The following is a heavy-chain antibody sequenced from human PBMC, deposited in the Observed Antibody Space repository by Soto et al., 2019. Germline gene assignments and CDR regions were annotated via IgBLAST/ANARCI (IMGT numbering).Heavy chain of an antibody. J-gene: IGHJ5*02. V-gene: IGHV4-31*03. CDR3: ARVTGP. CDR1: GGSISSGGYY. Sequence: QVQLQESGPGLVKPSQTLSLTCTVSGGSISSGGYYWSWIRQHPGKGLEWIGYIYYSGSTYYIQSLTSRVTISVDTSKNQSSRKLSSVTAADPAWSYCARVTGPWGQGTLVTVSS. CDR2: IYYSGST.